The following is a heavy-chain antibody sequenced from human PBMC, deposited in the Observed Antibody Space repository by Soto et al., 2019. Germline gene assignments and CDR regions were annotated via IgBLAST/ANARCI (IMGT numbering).Heavy chain of an antibody. Sequence: GVLRLSCAASGFTFSSYAMSWVRQAPGKGLEWVSAISGSGGSTYYADSVKGRFTISRDNSKNTLYLQMNSLRAEDTAVYYCANGGTGDYYYGMDVWGQGTTVTVSS. D-gene: IGHD3-16*01. CDR1: GFTFSSYA. CDR3: ANGGTGDYYYGMDV. J-gene: IGHJ6*02. V-gene: IGHV3-23*01. CDR2: ISGSGGST.